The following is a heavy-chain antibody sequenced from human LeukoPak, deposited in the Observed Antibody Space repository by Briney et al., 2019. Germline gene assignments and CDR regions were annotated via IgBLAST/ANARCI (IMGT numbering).Heavy chain of an antibody. CDR1: GFTFSNAW. V-gene: IGHV3-15*01. J-gene: IGHJ4*02. CDR2: IKSKPDGGTT. D-gene: IGHD3-3*01. CDR3: TWSDYGDY. Sequence: GGSLRLSCAASGFTFSNAWMSWVRQAPGKGLEWVGRIKSKPDGGTTGYAAPVKGRFSISRDDSKNTLYLQMNSLRTEDTAVYYCTWSDYGDYWGQGTLVTVSS.